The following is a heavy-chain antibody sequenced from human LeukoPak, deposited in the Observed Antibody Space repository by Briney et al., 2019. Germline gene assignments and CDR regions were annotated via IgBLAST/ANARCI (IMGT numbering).Heavy chain of an antibody. CDR1: GFTFSGYY. CDR2: ISSSGSTI. V-gene: IGHV3-11*04. CDR3: ARMNYVSTGWGAPFDY. D-gene: IGHD1-7*01. J-gene: IGHJ4*02. Sequence: GGSLRLSCAASGFTFSGYYMSWIRQAPGKGLEWVSYISSSGSTIYYADSVKGRFTISRDNAKNLLFLQMKSLRAEDTAVYYCARMNYVSTGWGAPFDYWGQGTLVTVSS.